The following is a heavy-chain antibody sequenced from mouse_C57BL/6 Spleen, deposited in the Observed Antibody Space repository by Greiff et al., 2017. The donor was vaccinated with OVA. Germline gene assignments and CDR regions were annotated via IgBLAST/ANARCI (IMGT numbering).Heavy chain of an antibody. V-gene: IGHV5-6*02. CDR2: ISSGGSYT. D-gene: IGHD4-1*02. CDR3: ARRPTGTDYAMDY. J-gene: IGHJ4*01. CDR1: GFTFSSYG. Sequence: EVMLVESGGDLVKPGGSLKLSCAASGFTFSSYGMSWVRQTPDKRLAWVATISSGGSYTYSPDSVKGRFTISRDNAKNTLYLQMSSLKSEDTAMYYCARRPTGTDYAMDYWGQGTSVTVSS.